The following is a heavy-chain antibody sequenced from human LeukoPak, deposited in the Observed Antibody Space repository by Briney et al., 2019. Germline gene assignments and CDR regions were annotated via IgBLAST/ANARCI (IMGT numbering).Heavy chain of an antibody. CDR1: GGSISSGGYY. V-gene: IGHV4-31*03. D-gene: IGHD3-10*01. CDR2: IYYSGST. Sequence: SETLSLTCTVSGGSISSGGYYWSWIRQHPGKGLEWIGYIYYSGSTYYNPSLKSRVTISVDTSKNQFSLKLSSVTAADTAVYYCARVSRIRGVILTAINWFDPWGQGTLVTVSS. J-gene: IGHJ5*02. CDR3: ARVSRIRGVILTAINWFDP.